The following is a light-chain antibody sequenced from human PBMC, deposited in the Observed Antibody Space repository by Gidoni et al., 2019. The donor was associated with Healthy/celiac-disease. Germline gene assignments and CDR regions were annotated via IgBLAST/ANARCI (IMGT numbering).Light chain of an antibody. CDR2: AAS. Sequence: DIQMPQSPSSLSASVGDRVTITCRASQSISSYLNWYQQKPGQAPKLLIYAASSLKSGVPSRFSGSGSGTDFTLTISSLQPEDFATYYCQQSYSTPPRTFGQXTKVEIK. J-gene: IGKJ1*01. V-gene: IGKV1-39*01. CDR3: QQSYSTPPRT. CDR1: QSISSY.